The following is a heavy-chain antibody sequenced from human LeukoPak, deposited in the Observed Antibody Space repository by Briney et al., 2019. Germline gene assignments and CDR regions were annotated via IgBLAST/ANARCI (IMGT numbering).Heavy chain of an antibody. CDR1: GFTFSSYE. CDR2: ISSSGSTI. CDR3: AREPLRGEPFDY. V-gene: IGHV3-48*03. Sequence: GVSLRLSCAASGFTFSSYEMNWVRQAPGKGLEGVSYISSSGSTIYYADSVKGRFTISRDNAKNSLYLQMNSLRAEDTAVYYCAREPLRGEPFDYWGQGTLVTVSS. J-gene: IGHJ4*02. D-gene: IGHD3-10*01.